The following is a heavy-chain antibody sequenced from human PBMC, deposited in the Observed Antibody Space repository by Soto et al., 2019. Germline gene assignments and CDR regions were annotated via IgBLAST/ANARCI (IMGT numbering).Heavy chain of an antibody. V-gene: IGHV4-31*03. CDR3: ARAPAEARYGCNSNWFDP. Sequence: QVQLQESGPGLVKPSQTLSLTCTVSGGSISSGGYYWSWIRQHPGKGLEWIGYIYYSGSTYYNPSLKSRVTISVDTSKNQFSLKRSSVTAADTAVYYCARAPAEARYGCNSNWFDPWGQGTLVTVSS. D-gene: IGHD4-17*01. CDR2: IYYSGST. CDR1: GGSISSGGYY. J-gene: IGHJ5*02.